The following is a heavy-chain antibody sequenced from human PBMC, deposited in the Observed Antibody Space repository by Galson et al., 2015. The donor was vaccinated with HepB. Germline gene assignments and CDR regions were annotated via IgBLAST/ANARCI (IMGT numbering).Heavy chain of an antibody. Sequence: SLRLSCAASGFTFSSYGMHWVRQAPGKGLEWVAVISYDGSNKYYADSVKGRFTISRDNSKNTLYLQMNSLRAEDTAVYYCASVDPGEGFDLWGRGTLVTVSS. CDR1: GFTFSSYG. J-gene: IGHJ2*01. V-gene: IGHV3-30*03. CDR3: ASVDPGEGFDL. CDR2: ISYDGSNK. D-gene: IGHD3-16*01.